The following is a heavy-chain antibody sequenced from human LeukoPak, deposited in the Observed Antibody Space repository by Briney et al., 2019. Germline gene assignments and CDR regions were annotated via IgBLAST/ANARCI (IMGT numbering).Heavy chain of an antibody. Sequence: GASVKVSCKASGGTFSSYAISWVRQAPGQGLEWMGGIIPIFGTANYAQKFQGRVTITADESTSTAYMELSSLRSEDTAVYYCASTAYCGGDCYSPIDYWGQGTLVTVSS. J-gene: IGHJ4*02. V-gene: IGHV1-69*13. CDR3: ASTAYCGGDCYSPIDY. CDR1: GGTFSSYA. CDR2: IIPIFGTA. D-gene: IGHD2-21*02.